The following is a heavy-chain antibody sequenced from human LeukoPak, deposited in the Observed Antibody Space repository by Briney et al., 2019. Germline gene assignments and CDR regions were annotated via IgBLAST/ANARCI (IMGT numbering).Heavy chain of an antibody. V-gene: IGHV3-48*03. Sequence: GGSLRLSCAGSGFTFSSYEMNWVRQAPGKGLEWVSYISSSGRAIYYADSVKGRFTVSRDNAKNSLYLQMNSLRTEDTAVYYCARCPRWAHFDYWGQGTLVTVSS. CDR2: ISSSGRAI. J-gene: IGHJ4*02. CDR3: ARCPRWAHFDY. D-gene: IGHD4-23*01. CDR1: GFTFSSYE.